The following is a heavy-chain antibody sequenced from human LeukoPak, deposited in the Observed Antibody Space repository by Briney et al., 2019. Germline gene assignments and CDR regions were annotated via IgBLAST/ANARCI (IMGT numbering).Heavy chain of an antibody. Sequence: ASVKVSCKASGYTFTGYYMHWVRQAPGQGLEWMGWINPNSGGTNYAQKLQGRVTMTTDTSTSTAYMELRSLRSDDTAVYYCARGRAVAGTPREDYWGQGTLVTVSS. CDR2: INPNSGGT. CDR1: GYTFTGYY. V-gene: IGHV1-2*02. D-gene: IGHD6-19*01. CDR3: ARGRAVAGTPREDY. J-gene: IGHJ4*02.